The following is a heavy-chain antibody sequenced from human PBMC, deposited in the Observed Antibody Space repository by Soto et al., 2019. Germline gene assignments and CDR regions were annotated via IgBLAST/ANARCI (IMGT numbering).Heavy chain of an antibody. Sequence: QVQLQESGPGLVKPSETLSLTCTVSGDSISGYYWNWIRQPPGKGLEWIGYIHSSGITDYNPSLKSRVTMSVGTSKRQFSLNLNSVTAADTAVYFCARDAGGYFDYWGQGTLVTVSS. CDR1: GDSISGYY. CDR3: ARDAGGYFDY. J-gene: IGHJ4*02. CDR2: IHSSGIT. D-gene: IGHD6-13*01. V-gene: IGHV4-59*01.